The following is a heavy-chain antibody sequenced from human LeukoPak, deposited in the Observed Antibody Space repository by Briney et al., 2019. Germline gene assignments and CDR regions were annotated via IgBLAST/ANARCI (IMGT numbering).Heavy chain of an antibody. J-gene: IGHJ3*02. Sequence: GGSLRLSCTTSKFTFNTYGLTWVRQAPGKGPEWVSCISGSGGGTQYAASVQGRFTIARDNSKNTLYLQMNSLRVEDTAVYYCAKDPNGDYIGTFDIWGQGAMVTVSS. V-gene: IGHV3-23*01. D-gene: IGHD4-17*01. CDR2: ISGSGGGT. CDR1: KFTFNTYG. CDR3: AKDPNGDYIGTFDI.